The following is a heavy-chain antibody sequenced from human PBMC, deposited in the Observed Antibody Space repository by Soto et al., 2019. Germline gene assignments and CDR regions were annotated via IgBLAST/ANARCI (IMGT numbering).Heavy chain of an antibody. CDR1: GYTFSRYE. CDR3: TSGGGGTPILPHF. CDR2: LNPHSRTT. Sequence: QGQLVQSGAELKRPGAGVKVSCKSSGYTFSRYEINWVRQAPGQGLEWMGWLNPHSRTTGLAQKFQCRISLTRGPSISTDDMELTSLGSDDTAVYYCTSGGGGTPILPHFLGQGTLVTVSS. D-gene: IGHD3-3*01. V-gene: IGHV1-8*01. J-gene: IGHJ4*02.